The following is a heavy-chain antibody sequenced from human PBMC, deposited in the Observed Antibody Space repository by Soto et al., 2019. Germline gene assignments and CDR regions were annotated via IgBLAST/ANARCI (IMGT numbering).Heavy chain of an antibody. D-gene: IGHD3-3*01. CDR3: VKDYPFIGVPGTPIDY. CDR2: IKRHDDGT. Sequence: GRSLLLSWTASAVTPSDCAMIWVRQVSGKGMEWVSSIKRHDDGTLYAESLKGRFTISRDNSRNMLYLYMHSLRAEDTAIYYCVKDYPFIGVPGTPIDYWGQGT. V-gene: IGHV3-23*01. J-gene: IGHJ4*02. CDR1: AVTPSDCA.